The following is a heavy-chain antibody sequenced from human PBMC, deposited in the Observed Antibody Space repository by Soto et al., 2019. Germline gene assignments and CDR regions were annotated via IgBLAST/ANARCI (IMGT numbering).Heavy chain of an antibody. V-gene: IGHV5-51*01. CDR1: GYSFNVYW. CDR3: ARPSYDILTGYYGGAFDI. CDR2: IYPGDSDT. D-gene: IGHD3-9*01. J-gene: IGHJ3*02. Sequence: PGESLKISCKGAGYSFNVYWIGWLRQMPGKGLEWMGIIYPGDSDTRYSPSFQGQVTISADKSISTAYLQWSSLKASDTAMYYCARPSYDILTGYYGGAFDIWGQGTMVTVSS.